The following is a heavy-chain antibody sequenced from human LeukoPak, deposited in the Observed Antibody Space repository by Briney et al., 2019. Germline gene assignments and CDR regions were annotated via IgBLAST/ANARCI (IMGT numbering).Heavy chain of an antibody. V-gene: IGHV4-59*08. CDR1: GGSISSNY. J-gene: IGHJ4*02. CDR3: ARARLLWFGRSVTFDY. Sequence: SETLSLTCTVSGGSISSNYWSWIRQPPGKGLVWVGYIYYSGSTNYNPSLKSRVTISVDTSKNQFSLKLSSVTAADTAVYYCARARLLWFGRSVTFDYWGQGTLVTVSS. D-gene: IGHD3-10*01. CDR2: IYYSGST.